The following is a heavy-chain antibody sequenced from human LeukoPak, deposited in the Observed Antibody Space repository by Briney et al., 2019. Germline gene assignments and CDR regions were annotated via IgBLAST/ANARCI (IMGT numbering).Heavy chain of an antibody. J-gene: IGHJ4*02. V-gene: IGHV4-30-2*01. CDR3: ARLYNWNYGPFDY. D-gene: IGHD1-7*01. CDR1: GGSISSGGYY. CDR2: IYHSGST. Sequence: PSETLSLTCTVSGGSISSGGYYWSWIRQPPGKGLEWIGYIYHSGSTYYNPSLKSRVTISVDRSKNQFSLKLSSVTAADTAVYYCARLYNWNYGPFDYWGQGTLVTVSS.